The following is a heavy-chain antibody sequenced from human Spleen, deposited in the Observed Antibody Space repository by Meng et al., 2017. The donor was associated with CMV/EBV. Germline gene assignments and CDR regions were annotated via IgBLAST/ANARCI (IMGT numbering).Heavy chain of an antibody. D-gene: IGHD3-22*01. CDR1: GFTFSTYW. V-gene: IGHV3-21*01. CDR2: ISSSSSYI. J-gene: IGHJ4*02. CDR3: AREAFDYYDSSGYGDY. Sequence: GESLKISCAASGFTFSTYWMTWGRQAPGKGLEWVSSISSSSSYIYYADSVKGRFTMSRDNAKNSLYLQMNSLRAEDTAVYYCAREAFDYYDSSGYGDYWGQGTLVTVSS.